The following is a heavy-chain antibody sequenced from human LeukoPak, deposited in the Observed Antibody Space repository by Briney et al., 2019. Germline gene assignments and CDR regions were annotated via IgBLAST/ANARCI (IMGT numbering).Heavy chain of an antibody. Sequence: SETLSLTCTVSGGSISSSSYYWGWIRQPPGKGLEWIGSIYYSGSTYYNPSLKSRVTILVDTSKNQFSLKLSSVTAADTAVYYCARDRLYYYDSSGLQEIDYWGQGTLVTVSS. CDR1: GGSISSSSYY. V-gene: IGHV4-39*07. CDR3: ARDRLYYYDSSGLQEIDY. D-gene: IGHD3-22*01. J-gene: IGHJ4*02. CDR2: IYYSGST.